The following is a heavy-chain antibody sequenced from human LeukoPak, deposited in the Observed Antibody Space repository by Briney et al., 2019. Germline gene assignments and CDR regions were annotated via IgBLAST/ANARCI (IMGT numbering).Heavy chain of an antibody. CDR3: ARRKWIQLWFGTWYFDY. J-gene: IGHJ4*02. Sequence: SETLSLTCAVYGGSFSGYYWSWIRQPPGKGLEWIGEINHSGSTNYNPSLKSRVTISVDTSKNQFSLKLSSVTAADTAVYYCARRKWIQLWFGTWYFDYWGQGTLVTVSS. V-gene: IGHV4-34*01. CDR2: INHSGST. D-gene: IGHD5-18*01. CDR1: GGSFSGYY.